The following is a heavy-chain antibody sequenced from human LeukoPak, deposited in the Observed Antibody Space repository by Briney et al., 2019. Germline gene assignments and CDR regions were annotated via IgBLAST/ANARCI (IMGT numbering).Heavy chain of an antibody. V-gene: IGHV4-30-4*01. Sequence: SQTLSLTCTVSGGSISSGDYYWSWIRQPPGKGLEWIGYIYYSGSTYYNPSLKSRVTISVDTSKNQFSLKLSSVTAADTAVYYCARHPAARGGLFDYWGQGTLVTVSS. CDR2: IYYSGST. CDR1: GGSISSGDYY. CDR3: ARHPAARGGLFDY. J-gene: IGHJ4*02. D-gene: IGHD6-6*01.